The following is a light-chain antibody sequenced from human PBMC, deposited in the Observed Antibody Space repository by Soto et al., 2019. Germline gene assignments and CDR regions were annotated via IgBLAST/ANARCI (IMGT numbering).Light chain of an antibody. CDR1: QSVSSSY. J-gene: IGKJ4*01. CDR2: GAS. CDR3: QQYGSSFFT. V-gene: IGKV3-20*01. Sequence: DIELTQSPGTLSSSPGERVTLSCRASQSVSSSYLAWYQQQPGQAPRLLIYGASSRATGIPYRFSGSGSGTDFTLTISRLEPEDFAVYYCQQYGSSFFTFGGGTKVEIK.